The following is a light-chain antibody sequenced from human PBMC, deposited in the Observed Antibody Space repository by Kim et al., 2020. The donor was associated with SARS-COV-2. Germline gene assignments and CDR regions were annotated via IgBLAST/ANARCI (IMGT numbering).Light chain of an antibody. Sequence: EIVLTQSPGTLSLSPGERATLSCGASQSISSSNLAWYQQKPGQAPRLLIYGASSRATGIPDRFSGSGSGTDFTLTISRLEPEDFAVYYCQQYGGSFLTFGGGTKVDIK. CDR2: GAS. CDR3: QQYGGSFLT. V-gene: IGKV3-20*01. CDR1: QSISSSN. J-gene: IGKJ4*01.